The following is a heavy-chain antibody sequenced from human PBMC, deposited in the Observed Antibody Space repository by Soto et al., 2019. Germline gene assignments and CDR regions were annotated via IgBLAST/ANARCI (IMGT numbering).Heavy chain of an antibody. CDR3: ARGAPSYDYIWGSYRYYYYYYMDV. CDR2: MNPNSGNT. CDR1: GYTFTSYD. D-gene: IGHD3-16*02. J-gene: IGHJ6*03. Sequence: ASVKVSCKASGYTFTSYDINWGRQATGQGLEWMGWMNPNSGNTGYAQKFQGRVTMTRNTSISTAYMELSSLRSEDTAVYYCARGAPSYDYIWGSYRYYYYYYMDVWGKGTTVTVSS. V-gene: IGHV1-8*01.